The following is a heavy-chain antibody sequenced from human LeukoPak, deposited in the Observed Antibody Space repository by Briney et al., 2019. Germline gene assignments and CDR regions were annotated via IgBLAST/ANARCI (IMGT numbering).Heavy chain of an antibody. CDR2: IYYSGST. D-gene: IGHD6-19*01. J-gene: IGHJ6*02. V-gene: IGHV4-39*01. CDR1: GGSISSSSYY. CDR3: ARFRIAVADYYGMDV. Sequence: PSETLSLTCTVSGGSISSSSYYWGWIRQPPGKGLEWIGSIYYSGSTYYNPSLKSRVTISVDTSKNQFSLKLSSVTAADTAVYYCARFRIAVADYYGMDVWGQGTTVTVSS.